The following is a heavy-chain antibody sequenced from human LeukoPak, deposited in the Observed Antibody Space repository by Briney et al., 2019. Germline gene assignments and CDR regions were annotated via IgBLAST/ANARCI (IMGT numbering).Heavy chain of an antibody. V-gene: IGHV4-34*01. D-gene: IGHD3-10*01. Sequence: SETLSLTCAVYGGSFSGCYWSWIRQPPGKGLEWIGEINHSGSTNYNPSLKSRVTISVDTSKNQFSLKLSSVTAADTAVYYCARQAGLLWFGESNWFDPWGQGTLVTVSS. J-gene: IGHJ5*02. CDR1: GGSFSGCY. CDR2: INHSGST. CDR3: ARQAGLLWFGESNWFDP.